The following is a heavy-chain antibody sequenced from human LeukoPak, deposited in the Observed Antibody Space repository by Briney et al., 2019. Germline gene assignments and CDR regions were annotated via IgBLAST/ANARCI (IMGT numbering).Heavy chain of an antibody. V-gene: IGHV3-7*01. CDR1: GFTFSIYW. Sequence: PGGSLRFSCAASGFTFSIYWMSWVRQAPGKGLEWVANIKRNGSEKYYVDSVKGRFTISRDNAKNSLYLQMNSLRAEDTAVYYCARDQWGIAAAGTDYYYMDVWGKGTTVTVSS. J-gene: IGHJ6*03. CDR2: IKRNGSEK. CDR3: ARDQWGIAAAGTDYYYMDV. D-gene: IGHD6-13*01.